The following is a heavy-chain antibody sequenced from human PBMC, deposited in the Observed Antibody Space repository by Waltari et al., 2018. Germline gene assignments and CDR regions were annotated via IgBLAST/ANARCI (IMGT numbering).Heavy chain of an antibody. V-gene: IGHV3-23*04. CDR2: ISGSGGST. J-gene: IGHJ4*02. Sequence: EVQLVESGGGLVQPGGSLRLSCAASGFTFSSSALGWVRQAPGKGLEWVSAISGSGGSTYYADSVKGRFTISRDNSKNTLYLQMNSLRAEDTAVYYCAKLQGKWELLSYWGQGTLVTVSS. CDR3: AKLQGKWELLSY. CDR1: GFTFSSSA. D-gene: IGHD1-26*01.